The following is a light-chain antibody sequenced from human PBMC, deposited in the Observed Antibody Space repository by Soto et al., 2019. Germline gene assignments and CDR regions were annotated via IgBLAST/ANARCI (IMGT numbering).Light chain of an antibody. Sequence: QSVLTQPASVSGSPGQSITISCTGTSSDVGTYNYVSWYQQHPGKAPKVMIYEITYRPSGVSNRFSGSTSGNTASLTISGLQAEDEAEYYCSSYTGSSTLDVFGTGTKVTV. CDR2: EIT. J-gene: IGLJ1*01. V-gene: IGLV2-14*01. CDR3: SSYTGSSTLDV. CDR1: SSDVGTYNY.